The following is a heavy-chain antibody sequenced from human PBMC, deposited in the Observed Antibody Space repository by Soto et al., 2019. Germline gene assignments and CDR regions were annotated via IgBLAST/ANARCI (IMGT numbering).Heavy chain of an antibody. CDR2: ILQTGLT. D-gene: IGHD2-15*01. CDR3: ARSPRRVGGKWYLDY. Sequence: QVQLQESGPGLVKPSGTLTLTCAVSGDSFSGPNWWTWVRQPPGKGLEWIGDILQTGLTDYSPSLSSRLTISIDTSKREFSLNLTSVTATDTAVYYCARSPRRVGGKWYLDYWGQGALVTVSS. CDR1: GDSFSGPNW. J-gene: IGHJ4*02. V-gene: IGHV4-4*02.